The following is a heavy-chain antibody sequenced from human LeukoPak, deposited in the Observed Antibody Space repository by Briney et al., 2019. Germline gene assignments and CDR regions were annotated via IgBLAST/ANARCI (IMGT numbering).Heavy chain of an antibody. V-gene: IGHV4-61*02. CDR2: ISSSGST. CDR3: AREGWQWLVHAFDI. D-gene: IGHD6-19*01. Sequence: SQTLSLTCTVSGDSISSGDYYWSWLRQPAGKGLEWLGRISSSGSTNYNPSLKSRVTISVDTSKNQFSLKLSSVTAADTAMYYCAREGWQWLVHAFDIWGQGTMVTVSS. J-gene: IGHJ3*02. CDR1: GDSISSGDYY.